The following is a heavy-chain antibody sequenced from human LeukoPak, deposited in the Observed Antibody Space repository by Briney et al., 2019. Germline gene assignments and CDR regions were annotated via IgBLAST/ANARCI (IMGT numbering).Heavy chain of an antibody. V-gene: IGHV4-39*07. Sequence: SETLSLTCTVSGGSISSSSYYWGWIRQPPGKGLEWIGSINYGGSTYYNPSLKSRVTISVDTSKNQFSLKLNSVTAADTAVYYCARVGGFPLGAFDIWGQGTMVTVSS. CDR3: ARVGGFPLGAFDI. CDR2: INYGGST. D-gene: IGHD7-27*01. CDR1: GGSISSSSYY. J-gene: IGHJ3*02.